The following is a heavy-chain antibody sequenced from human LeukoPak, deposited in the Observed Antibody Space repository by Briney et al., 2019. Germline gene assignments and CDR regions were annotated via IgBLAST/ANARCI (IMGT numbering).Heavy chain of an antibody. CDR2: IIPIFGTA. CDR3: ARKAISGSYWILDY. V-gene: IGHV1-69*13. CDR1: GYTFTTYA. Sequence: SVKVSCKASGYTFTTYAISWVRQAPGQGLEWMGGIIPIFGTANYAQKFQGRVTITADESTSTAHMELSSLRSEDTAVYYCARKAISGSYWILDYWGQGTLVTVSS. D-gene: IGHD1-26*01. J-gene: IGHJ4*02.